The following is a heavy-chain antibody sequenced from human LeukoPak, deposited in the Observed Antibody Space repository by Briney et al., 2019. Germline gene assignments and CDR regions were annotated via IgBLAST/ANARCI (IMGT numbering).Heavy chain of an antibody. J-gene: IGHJ4*02. D-gene: IGHD7-27*01. V-gene: IGHV1-8*01. CDR3: VRGAPNWGFDF. Sequence: ASVKVSCKASRYTFSSSDINWVRQAAGQGFEWMGWMSPTSGNTGYAQNFQGRVTMTRDTSISTAYMELTSLRSEDTAVYYCVRGAPNWGFDFWGQGTLVIVSS. CDR1: RYTFSSSD. CDR2: MSPTSGNT.